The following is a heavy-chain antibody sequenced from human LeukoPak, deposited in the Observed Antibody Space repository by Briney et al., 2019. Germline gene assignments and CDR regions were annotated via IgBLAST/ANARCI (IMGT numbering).Heavy chain of an antibody. D-gene: IGHD2-15*01. CDR1: EDSVSSKSAA. Sequence: SQTLSLTCAISEDSVSSKSAAWNWIRQSPSRGLEWLGRTYYRSKWYNDYAVSVKSRININADTSKNQFSLKLTPVTAADTAVYYCARSGYCSGGRCYERRRFEYWGQGILVSVSS. CDR2: TYYRSKWYN. CDR3: ARSGYCSGGRCYERRRFEY. V-gene: IGHV6-1*01. J-gene: IGHJ4*02.